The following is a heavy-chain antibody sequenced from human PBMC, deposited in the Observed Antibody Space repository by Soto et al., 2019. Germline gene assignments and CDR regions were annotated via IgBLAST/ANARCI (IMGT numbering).Heavy chain of an antibody. Sequence: QLQLQESGPGLVKPSETLSLTCTVSGGSISSSSYYWGWIRQPPGKGLEWIGSIYYSGSTYYNPSLKIRVTISVDTSKNQFSLKLSSVTAADTAVYYCARLGSYDSSGYRDDYWGQVTLVTVSS. CDR2: IYYSGST. CDR1: GGSISSSSYY. D-gene: IGHD3-22*01. CDR3: ARLGSYDSSGYRDDY. J-gene: IGHJ4*02. V-gene: IGHV4-39*01.